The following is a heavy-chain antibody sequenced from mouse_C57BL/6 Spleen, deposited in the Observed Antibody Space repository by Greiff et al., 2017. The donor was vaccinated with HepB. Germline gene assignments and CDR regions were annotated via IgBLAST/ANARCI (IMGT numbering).Heavy chain of an antibody. J-gene: IGHJ2*01. Sequence: VQLQQSGAELVKPGASVKMSCKASGYTFTSYWITWVKQRPGQGLEWIGGIYPGSGSTNYNEKFKSKATLTVDTSSSTAYMQLSSLTSEDSAVYYCARNYYGSSYDYFDYWGQGTTLTVSS. CDR2: IYPGSGST. CDR1: GYTFTSYW. CDR3: ARNYYGSSYDYFDY. D-gene: IGHD1-1*01. V-gene: IGHV1-55*01.